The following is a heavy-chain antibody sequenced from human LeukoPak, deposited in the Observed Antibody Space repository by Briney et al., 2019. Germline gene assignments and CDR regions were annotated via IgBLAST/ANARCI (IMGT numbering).Heavy chain of an antibody. D-gene: IGHD2-15*01. Sequence: GGSLRLSCAVSGFTFSSYEMNWVRQAPGKGLEWVSYISSSGSTIYYADSVKGRFTISRDSSKNTLFLQMNRLRPEDAAVYYCAKAPVTTCRGAFCYPFDYWGLGTLVTVSS. J-gene: IGHJ4*02. V-gene: IGHV3-48*03. CDR1: GFTFSSYE. CDR3: AKAPVTTCRGAFCYPFDY. CDR2: ISSSGSTI.